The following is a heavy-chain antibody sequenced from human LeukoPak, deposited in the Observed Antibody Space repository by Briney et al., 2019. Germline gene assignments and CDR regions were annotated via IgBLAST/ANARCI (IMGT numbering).Heavy chain of an antibody. Sequence: GGSLRLSCAASGFTFSSYSMNWVRQAPGKGLEWVSSISSSSSYIYYADSVKGRFTISRDNAKNSLYLQMNSLRAEDTAVYYCARDRGYCSSTSCYTLGIFDYWGQGTLVTVSS. CDR2: ISSSSSYI. D-gene: IGHD2-2*02. CDR3: ARDRGYCSSTSCYTLGIFDY. CDR1: GFTFSSYS. J-gene: IGHJ4*02. V-gene: IGHV3-21*01.